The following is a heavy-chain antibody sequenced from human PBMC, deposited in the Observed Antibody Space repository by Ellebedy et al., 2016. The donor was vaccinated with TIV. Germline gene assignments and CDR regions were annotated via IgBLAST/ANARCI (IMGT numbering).Heavy chain of an antibody. J-gene: IGHJ4*02. D-gene: IGHD1-26*01. V-gene: IGHV1-46*01. Sequence: ASVKVSCXASGYTFTSYDFNWVRQATGQGLEWVGVINPSSGSTSYAQKFQGRVTMTRDTSTSTVYMEMTSLRSDDTAVYYCARDLVGETSFVGYWGQGTLVTVSS. CDR3: ARDLVGETSFVGY. CDR2: INPSSGST. CDR1: GYTFTSYD.